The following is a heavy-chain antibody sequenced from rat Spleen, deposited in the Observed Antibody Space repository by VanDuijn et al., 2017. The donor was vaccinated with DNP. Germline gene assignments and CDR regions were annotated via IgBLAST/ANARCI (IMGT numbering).Heavy chain of an antibody. D-gene: IGHD1-1*01. CDR2: INTDGSIS. Sequence: EVQLVETGGGLVEPGTSLKLSCLASGFTFNSYWMYWIRQTPGKGLEWIASINTDGSISYHLDSVKGRFTISRANAENTFYLQMNSLRSEDTATYYCAKEDYSVTFGNWGQGVMVTVSS. J-gene: IGHJ2*01. CDR3: AKEDYSVTFGN. CDR1: GFTFNSYW. V-gene: IGHV5-58*01.